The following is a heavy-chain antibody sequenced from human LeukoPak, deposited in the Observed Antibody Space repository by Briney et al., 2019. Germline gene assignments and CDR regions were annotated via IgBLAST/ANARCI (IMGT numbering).Heavy chain of an antibody. Sequence: ASVNVSCKASGYTFTSYFIHWVRQAPGQGLEWMGIINPSGGSTGYPQKFQGRVTTTRDTSTSTVYMELSSLRSEDAAVYYCARVHYYDSSGYYYFDYWGQGTLVTVSS. V-gene: IGHV1-46*01. CDR2: INPSGGST. D-gene: IGHD3-22*01. CDR3: ARVHYYDSSGYYYFDY. CDR1: GYTFTSYF. J-gene: IGHJ4*02.